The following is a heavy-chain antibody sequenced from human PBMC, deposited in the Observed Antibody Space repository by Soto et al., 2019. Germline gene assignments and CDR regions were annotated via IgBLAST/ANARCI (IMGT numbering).Heavy chain of an antibody. CDR1: GDTFNSHS. CDR3: GIAASTLGAASEY. J-gene: IGHJ4*02. V-gene: IGHV1-69*08. D-gene: IGHD6-25*01. CDR2: LIPFIGTE. Sequence: QVQLVQSGAEVKKPGSSVKVSCKASGDTFNSHSFTWVRQAPGQGLEWMGRLIPFIGTESHAQKFKDRITMSADTYTCAVYLELHSLRAVVPGMYFCGIAASTLGAASEYRGQGTLLSVPS.